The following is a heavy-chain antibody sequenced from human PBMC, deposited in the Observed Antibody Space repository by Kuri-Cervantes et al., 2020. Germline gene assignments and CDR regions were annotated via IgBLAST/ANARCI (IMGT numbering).Heavy chain of an antibody. CDR1: GGSLSGYY. D-gene: IGHD1-1*01. J-gene: IGHJ6*03. Sequence: SETLSLTCAVYGGSLSGYYWNWIRQPPGKGLEWIGSIYYSGSTYYNPSLKSRVTISVDKSKNQVSLKLRSVTAADTALYFCARVRGGTRSYYYMDVWGKGTRVTVSS. V-gene: IGHV4-34*01. CDR3: ARVRGGTRSYYYMDV. CDR2: IYYSGST.